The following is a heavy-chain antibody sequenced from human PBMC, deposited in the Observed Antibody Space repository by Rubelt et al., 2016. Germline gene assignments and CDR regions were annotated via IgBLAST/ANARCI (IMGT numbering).Heavy chain of an antibody. Sequence: EYGGGLVQPGGSLRLSCAASGFTFSSYAMSWVRQAPGKGLEWVSTLSSAGVSTFYADSVKGRFTISRDTSRNTLFLQTNSLRAEDTAIYYCAISDYESRTLNYWGQGTLVTVSS. CDR1: GFTFSSYA. CDR3: AISDYESRTLNY. D-gene: IGHD6-25*01. J-gene: IGHJ4*02. V-gene: IGHV3-23*01. CDR2: LSSAGVST.